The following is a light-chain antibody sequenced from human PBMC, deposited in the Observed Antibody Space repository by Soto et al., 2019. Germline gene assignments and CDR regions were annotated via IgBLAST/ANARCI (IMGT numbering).Light chain of an antibody. CDR2: GAS. CDR3: QQYNKWPWT. CDR1: QSVSSS. V-gene: IGKV3-15*01. J-gene: IGKJ1*01. Sequence: TQSPGTLSLSPWDRATLSGRASQSVSSSFLTWYQQKPGQAPRLLIYGASARATGIPARFSGSGSGTEFTLTISSLQSEDFAVYYCQQYNKWPWTFGQGTKVDIK.